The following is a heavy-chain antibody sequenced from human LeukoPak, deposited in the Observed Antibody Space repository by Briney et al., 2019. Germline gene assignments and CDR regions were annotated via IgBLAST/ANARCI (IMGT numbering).Heavy chain of an antibody. D-gene: IGHD6-13*01. Sequence: GGSLRLSCAASGFTVSSNYMSWVRQAPGKGLEWVSVIYSGGSTYYADSMKGGFTISRDNSKNTLYLQMNSPRAEDTAVYYCARDQPNSSSWYFDYWGQGTLVTVSS. V-gene: IGHV3-66*01. CDR1: GFTVSSNY. CDR3: ARDQPNSSSWYFDY. J-gene: IGHJ4*02. CDR2: IYSGGST.